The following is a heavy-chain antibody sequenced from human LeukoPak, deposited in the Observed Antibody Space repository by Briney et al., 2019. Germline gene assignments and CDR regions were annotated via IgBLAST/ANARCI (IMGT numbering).Heavy chain of an antibody. J-gene: IGHJ4*02. CDR1: GGSFSGYY. V-gene: IGHV4-34*01. D-gene: IGHD3-16*01. CDR3: TRGAGWLIDY. CDR2: INHSGST. Sequence: PSETLSLTCAVYGGSFSGYYWSWIRQPPGKGLEWIGEINHSGSTNYNPSLKSRVTMSVDTSKNQFSLKLNSLTTADTAVYYCTRGAGWLIDYWGQGILVTVSS.